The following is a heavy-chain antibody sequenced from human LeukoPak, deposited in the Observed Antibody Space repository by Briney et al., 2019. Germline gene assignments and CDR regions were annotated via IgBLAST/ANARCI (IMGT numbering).Heavy chain of an antibody. D-gene: IGHD3-16*01. V-gene: IGHV4-59*11. J-gene: IGHJ6*02. CDR2: IHYSGRP. CDR3: ARFGVDYDMDV. Sequence: SETLSLTCTVSGGSISGHYWTWIRQPPGKGLEWIGQIHYSGRPDYNPSLKSRVTISVDTSKNQLSLKVASVTGADTAVYYCARFGVDYDMDVWGQGTTVTVSS. CDR1: GGSISGHY.